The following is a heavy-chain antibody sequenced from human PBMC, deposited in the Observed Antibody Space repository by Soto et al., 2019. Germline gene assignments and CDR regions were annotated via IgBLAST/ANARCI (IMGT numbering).Heavy chain of an antibody. Sequence: ESGPTLVNPTQTLTLTCTFSGFSLSTSGVGVGWIRQPPGKALEWLALIYWDDDKRYSPSLKSRLTITKDTSKNQVVLTMTNMDPVDTATYYCAHLAAAGPRYYFDYWGQGTLVTVSS. D-gene: IGHD6-13*01. CDR1: GFSLSTSGVG. J-gene: IGHJ4*02. V-gene: IGHV2-5*02. CDR3: AHLAAAGPRYYFDY. CDR2: IYWDDDK.